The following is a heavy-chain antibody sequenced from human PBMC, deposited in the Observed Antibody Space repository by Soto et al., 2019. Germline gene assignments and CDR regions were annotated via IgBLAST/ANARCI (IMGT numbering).Heavy chain of an antibody. D-gene: IGHD3-22*01. CDR2: IIPIFGTA. J-gene: IGHJ4*02. Sequence: SLKLSCKASGDTISSYASSRVRQAPEQGLEWMGGIIPIFGTANYAQKFQGRVTITADESTSTAYMELSSLRSEDTAVYYCARESGYYFAFDYWGQGTLVT. CDR1: GDTISSYA. V-gene: IGHV1-69*13. CDR3: ARESGYYFAFDY.